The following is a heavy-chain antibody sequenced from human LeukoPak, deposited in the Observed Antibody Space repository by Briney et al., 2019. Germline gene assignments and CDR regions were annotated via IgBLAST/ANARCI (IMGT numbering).Heavy chain of an antibody. V-gene: IGHV3-33*01. Sequence: PGGSLRLSCAASGFTFSSYGMHWVRQAPGKGLEWVAVIWYDGSNKYYADSVKGRFTISRDNSKNTLYLQMNGLRAEDTAVYYCATSEGIVATPMSFGFDYWGQGTLVTVSS. J-gene: IGHJ4*02. CDR2: IWYDGSNK. CDR1: GFTFSSYG. D-gene: IGHD5-12*01. CDR3: ATSEGIVATPMSFGFDY.